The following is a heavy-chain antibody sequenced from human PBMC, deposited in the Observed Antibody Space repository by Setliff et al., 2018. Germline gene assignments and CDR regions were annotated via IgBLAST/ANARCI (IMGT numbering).Heavy chain of an antibody. CDR1: GGTFSSYA. CDR2: IIPIFGTA. V-gene: IGHV1-69*05. D-gene: IGHD3-10*01. J-gene: IGHJ4*02. CDR3: ARDGGFGESSRYFDY. Sequence: SVKVSCKASGGTFSSYAISWVRQAPGQGLEWMGGIIPIFGTANYAQKFQGRVTITTDESTSTAYMELSSLRSEDTAVYYCARDGGFGESSRYFDYWGQGTLVTVSS.